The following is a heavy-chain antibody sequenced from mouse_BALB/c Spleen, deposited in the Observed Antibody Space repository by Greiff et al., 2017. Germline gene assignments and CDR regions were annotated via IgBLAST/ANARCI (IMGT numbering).Heavy chain of an antibody. Sequence: EVKVVESGGGLVQPGGSLKLSCAASGFTFSSYYMSWVRQTPEKRLELVAAINSNGGSTYYPDTVKGRFTISRDNAKNTLYLQMSSLKSEDTALYYCARSPDGYHYFDYWGQGTTLTVSS. J-gene: IGHJ2*01. V-gene: IGHV5-6-2*01. CDR1: GFTFSSYY. CDR2: INSNGGST. CDR3: ARSPDGYHYFDY. D-gene: IGHD2-3*01.